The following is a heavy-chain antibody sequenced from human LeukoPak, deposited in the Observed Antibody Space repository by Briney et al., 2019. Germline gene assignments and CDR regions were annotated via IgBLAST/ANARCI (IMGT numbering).Heavy chain of an antibody. D-gene: IGHD4-11*01. V-gene: IGHV1-18*01. CDR2: INPNSGYT. CDR1: GYTFTSFD. J-gene: IGHJ6*03. CDR3: ARRVHSSNRIYYYYYMDV. Sequence: ASVKVSCKTSGYTFTSFDINWVRQATGQGLEWMGWINPNSGYTNYAQKLQGRVTMTTDTSTSTAYMELRSLRSDDTAVYYCARRVHSSNRIYYYYYMDVWGKGTTVTVSS.